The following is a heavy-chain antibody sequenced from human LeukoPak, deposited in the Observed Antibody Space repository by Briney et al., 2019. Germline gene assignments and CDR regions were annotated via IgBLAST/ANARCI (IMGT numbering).Heavy chain of an antibody. CDR1: GFTFSTYT. Sequence: GGSLRLSCAASGFTFSTYTMYWVRHPPGKRLEWVSIIGSSGGGIHYADSVKGRSTISRDNSKNALYLQMNSLRVEDTAVYYCAIDPNWGTHSWGQGVLVTVSS. D-gene: IGHD7-27*01. CDR3: AIDPNWGTHS. CDR2: IGSSGGGI. J-gene: IGHJ4*02. V-gene: IGHV3-23*01.